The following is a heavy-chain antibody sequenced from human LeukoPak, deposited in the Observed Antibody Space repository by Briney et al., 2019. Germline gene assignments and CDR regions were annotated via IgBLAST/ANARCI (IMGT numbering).Heavy chain of an antibody. Sequence: GGSLRLSCAASGFTFSTYGMSWVRQAPGEGLEWVARINGDGSATHYADSVKGRFTISRDNAKNTLYLQMNSLRAEDTAVYFCARVLTGSNRQLDCWGQGTPVTVSS. CDR2: INGDGSAT. D-gene: IGHD3-9*01. J-gene: IGHJ4*02. V-gene: IGHV3-74*01. CDR3: ARVLTGSNRQLDC. CDR1: GFTFSTYG.